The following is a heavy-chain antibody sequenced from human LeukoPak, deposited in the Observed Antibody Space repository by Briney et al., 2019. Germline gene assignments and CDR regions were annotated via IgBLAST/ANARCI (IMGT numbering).Heavy chain of an antibody. CDR1: GGSFSCYY. CDR3: ARGRSSVRTMIVVVTRIHWFDP. J-gene: IGHJ5*02. Sequence: SETLSLTCAVYGGSFSCYYWSWIRQPPGKGLEWIGEINHSGSTNYNPSLKSRVTISVDTSKNQFSLKLSSVTAADTAVYYCARGRSSVRTMIVVVTRIHWFDPWGQGTLVTVSS. CDR2: INHSGST. V-gene: IGHV4-34*01. D-gene: IGHD3-22*01.